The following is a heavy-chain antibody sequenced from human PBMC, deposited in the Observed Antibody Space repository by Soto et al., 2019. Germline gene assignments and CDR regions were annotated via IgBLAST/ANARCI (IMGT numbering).Heavy chain of an antibody. V-gene: IGHV1-69*01. Sequence: QVQLVQSGAEVKKPGSSVKVSCKASGGTFSSYAISWVRQAPGQGLEWMGGIIPIFGTANYAQKFQGRVTITEDESTSTAYMELSSLRSEDTAVYYCARKRSYGYGPGEYYFDYWGQGTLVTVSS. D-gene: IGHD5-18*01. CDR3: ARKRSYGYGPGEYYFDY. CDR2: IIPIFGTA. J-gene: IGHJ4*02. CDR1: GGTFSSYA.